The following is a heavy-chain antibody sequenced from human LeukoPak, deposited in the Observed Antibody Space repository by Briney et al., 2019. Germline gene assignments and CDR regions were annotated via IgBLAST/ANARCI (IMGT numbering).Heavy chain of an antibody. D-gene: IGHD3-10*01. CDR3: ARVVRGVIGY. CDR2: IYYSGST. CDR1: GGSISSSSYY. V-gene: IGHV4-39*07. J-gene: IGHJ4*02. Sequence: SATLSLTCTVSGGSISSSSYYWGWIRQPPGKGLEWIGSIYYSGSTYYNPSLKSRVDISVDRSKNQFSLKLSSVTAADTAVYYCARVVRGVIGYWGQGTLVTVSS.